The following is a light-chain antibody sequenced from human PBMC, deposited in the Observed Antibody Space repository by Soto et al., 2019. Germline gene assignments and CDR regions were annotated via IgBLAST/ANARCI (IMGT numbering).Light chain of an antibody. CDR2: GAS. Sequence: EIVLTQSPGTLSLSPGERATLSCRASQSVSSSYLAWYQQKPGQAPRLLIYGASSRATGIPDRFSGSGSGTDFTLTISRLEPEDSAVYYCQKYGSSPQTFGGGTKV. CDR1: QSVSSSY. CDR3: QKYGSSPQT. V-gene: IGKV3-20*01. J-gene: IGKJ4*01.